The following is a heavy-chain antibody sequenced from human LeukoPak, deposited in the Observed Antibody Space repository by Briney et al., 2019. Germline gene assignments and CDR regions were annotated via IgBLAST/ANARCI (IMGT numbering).Heavy chain of an antibody. D-gene: IGHD5-24*01. CDR2: INPNSGGT. CDR3: ARDRNGYNFVGQDY. Sequence: ASVKVSCKASGYTFTGYYMHWVRQAPGQGLEWMGWINPNSGGTNYAQKFQGRVTMTRDTSISTAYMELSRLRSDDTAVYYCARDRNGYNFVGQDYWGQGTLVTVSS. J-gene: IGHJ4*02. V-gene: IGHV1-2*02. CDR1: GYTFTGYY.